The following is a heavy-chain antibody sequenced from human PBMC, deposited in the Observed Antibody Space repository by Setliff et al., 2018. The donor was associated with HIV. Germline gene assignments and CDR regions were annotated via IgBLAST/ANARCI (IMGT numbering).Heavy chain of an antibody. D-gene: IGHD2-15*01. CDR2: IYYSGNT. J-gene: IGHJ2*01. Sequence: LSLTCTVSGGSISSGGYFWSWIRQRPGKGLEWIGIIYYSGNTHYNPSLKSRVAMSVDTSKNQFSLKLNSVSAADTAMYYCARESRVVEGSAYWYFDLWGRGTLVTVPQ. CDR3: ARESRVVEGSAYWYFDL. CDR1: GGSISSGGYF. V-gene: IGHV4-31*03.